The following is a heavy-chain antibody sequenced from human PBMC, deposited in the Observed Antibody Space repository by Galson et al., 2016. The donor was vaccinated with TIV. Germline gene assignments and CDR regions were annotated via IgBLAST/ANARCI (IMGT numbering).Heavy chain of an antibody. J-gene: IGHJ5*02. Sequence: SLRLSCAASGFTFSPYTINWVRQAPGKGLEWVSSISTSSLHKYYADSVKGRFTISRDNTKNSLYLQMNSLRAEDTAVYFCARGAYDSSGYGGWFDPWGQGTLVIVSS. CDR1: GFTFSPYT. D-gene: IGHD3-22*01. CDR3: ARGAYDSSGYGGWFDP. V-gene: IGHV3-21*01. CDR2: ISTSSLHK.